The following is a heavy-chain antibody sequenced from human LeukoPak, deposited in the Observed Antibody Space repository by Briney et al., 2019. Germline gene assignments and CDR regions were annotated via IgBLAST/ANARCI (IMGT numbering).Heavy chain of an antibody. CDR2: IYSGGST. V-gene: IGHV3-66*01. J-gene: IGHJ4*02. Sequence: GGSLRLSRAASGFTVSSNYMSWVRQAPGKGLEWVSVIYSGGSTYYADSVKGRFTISRDNSKNTLYLQMNSLRAEDTAVYYCASGYCSGGSCYGGRYWGQGTLVTVSS. CDR3: ASGYCSGGSCYGGRY. D-gene: IGHD2-15*01. CDR1: GFTVSSNY.